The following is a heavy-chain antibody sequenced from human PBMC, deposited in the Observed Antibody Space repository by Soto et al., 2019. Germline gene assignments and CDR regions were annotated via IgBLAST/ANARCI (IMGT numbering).Heavy chain of an antibody. Sequence: ASVKPSCKASGYTFTSYGISWVRQAPGQGLEWMGWISPYKGNTYYAQRLQGRVTMTTDTSTSTAYMELRSLRSDDTAVYFCARDLDGSGSYFTDYWGQGSLVIVSS. J-gene: IGHJ4*02. CDR3: ARDLDGSGSYFTDY. CDR1: GYTFTSYG. D-gene: IGHD3-10*01. CDR2: ISPYKGNT. V-gene: IGHV1-18*01.